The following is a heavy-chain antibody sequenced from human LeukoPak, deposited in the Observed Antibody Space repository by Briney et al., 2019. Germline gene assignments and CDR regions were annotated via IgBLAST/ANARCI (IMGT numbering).Heavy chain of an antibody. V-gene: IGHV4-34*01. CDR3: ARQTGSGLFILP. Sequence: SETLSLTCAGYGGSFSGYYWSWIRQPPGKGLEWIGEINHSGSTNYNPSLKSRVTISADTSKNKFSLKLSSVTAADTAVYYCARQTGSGLFILPGGQGTLVTVSS. CDR1: GGSFSGYY. CDR2: INHSGST. J-gene: IGHJ4*02. D-gene: IGHD3/OR15-3a*01.